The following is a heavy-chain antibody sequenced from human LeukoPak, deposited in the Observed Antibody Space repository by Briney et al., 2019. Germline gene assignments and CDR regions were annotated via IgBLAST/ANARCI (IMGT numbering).Heavy chain of an antibody. CDR1: GFTFSSYA. CDR3: AKRSSGWYVASLFFDY. Sequence: GGSLRLSCAASGFTFSSYAMSWVRQARGKGLEWVSAISGSGGSTCYADSVKGRFAISRDNSKNTLYLQMNSLRAEDTAVYYCAKRSSGWYVASLFFDYWGQGTLVTVSS. V-gene: IGHV3-23*01. J-gene: IGHJ4*02. CDR2: ISGSGGST. D-gene: IGHD6-19*01.